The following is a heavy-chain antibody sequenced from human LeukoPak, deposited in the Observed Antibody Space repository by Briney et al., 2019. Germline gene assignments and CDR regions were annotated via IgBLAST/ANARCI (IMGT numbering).Heavy chain of an antibody. Sequence: GGSLRLSCAASGFTFSSYSMSWVRQAPGKGLEWVSVIYSGGSTYYADSVKGRFTISRDNSKNTLYLQMNSLRAEDTAVYYCARDRELVPERLAFDYWGQGTLVTVSS. CDR2: IYSGGST. J-gene: IGHJ4*02. V-gene: IGHV3-66*01. CDR3: ARDRELVPERLAFDY. CDR1: GFTFSSYS. D-gene: IGHD3-16*01.